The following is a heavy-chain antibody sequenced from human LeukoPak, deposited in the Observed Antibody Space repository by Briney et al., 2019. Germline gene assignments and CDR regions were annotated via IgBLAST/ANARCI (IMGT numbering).Heavy chain of an antibody. J-gene: IGHJ5*02. CDR3: ARTYYYGSGSYRNNWFDP. D-gene: IGHD3-10*01. V-gene: IGHV5-51*01. CDR1: GYSFTSYW. Sequence: GESLKISCKGSGYSFTSYWIGWVRQMPGKGLEWMGIIYPGDSDTRYSPSFQGQVTVSADKSISTAYLQWSSLKASDTAMYYCARTYYYGSGSYRNNWFDPWGQGTLVTVSS. CDR2: IYPGDSDT.